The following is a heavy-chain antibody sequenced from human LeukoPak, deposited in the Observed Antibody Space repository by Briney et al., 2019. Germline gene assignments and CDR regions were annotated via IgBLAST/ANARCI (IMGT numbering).Heavy chain of an antibody. CDR1: GFTFDDYA. J-gene: IGHJ4*02. CDR3: ARGQPSGWATVYYFDY. Sequence: GGSLRLSCAASGFTFDDYAIHWVRQAPGRGLEWVSGISWNSAGIGYADSVKGRFIISRDNAKNSLYLQMNSLRAEDTALHYCARGQPSGWATVYYFDYWGQETLVTVSS. V-gene: IGHV3-9*01. D-gene: IGHD6-19*01. CDR2: ISWNSAGI.